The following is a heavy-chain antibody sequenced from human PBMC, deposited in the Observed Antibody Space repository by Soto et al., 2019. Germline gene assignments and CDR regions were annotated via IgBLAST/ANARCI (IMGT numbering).Heavy chain of an antibody. Sequence: QVQLVQSGAEVKKPGSSVKVSCKASGGSLSNYGITWGRQAPGQGLEWMGGIITVFGTANYAQKFQGRVTITADESTSIVYMDVTSLKSEDTAVYYCARGDATKIVVTTYYGMDVWGQGTTVTVSS. CDR1: GGSLSNYG. J-gene: IGHJ6*02. CDR3: ARGDATKIVVTTYYGMDV. D-gene: IGHD3-9*01. CDR2: IITVFGTA. V-gene: IGHV1-69*12.